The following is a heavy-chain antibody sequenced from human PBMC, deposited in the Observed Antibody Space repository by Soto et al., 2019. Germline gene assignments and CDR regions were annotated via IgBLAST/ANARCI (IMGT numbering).Heavy chain of an antibody. CDR1: GFTFDDYA. V-gene: IGHV3-9*01. J-gene: IGHJ4*02. CDR2: ISWNSGSI. CDR3: ASGRGYDILTGYYPYFDY. D-gene: IGHD3-9*01. Sequence: PGGSLRLSCAASGFTFDDYAMHWVRQAPGKGLEWVSGISWNSGSIGYADYVKGRFTISRDNAKKYLYLQMNSLRAEDTALYYCASGRGYDILTGYYPYFDYWGQGTLVTVSS.